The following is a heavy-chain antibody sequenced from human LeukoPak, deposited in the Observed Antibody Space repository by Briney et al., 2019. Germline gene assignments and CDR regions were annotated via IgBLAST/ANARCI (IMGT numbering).Heavy chain of an antibody. J-gene: IGHJ4*02. CDR2: ISSSGSTI. Sequence: PGGSLRLSCAASGFTFSDYYMSWIRQAPGKGLGWVSYISSSGSTIYYADSVKGRFTISRDNAKNSLYLQMNSLRAEDTAVYYCASNYDYVWGSYSSRGPSFDYWGQGTLVTVSS. V-gene: IGHV3-11*04. D-gene: IGHD3-16*01. CDR1: GFTFSDYY. CDR3: ASNYDYVWGSYSSRGPSFDY.